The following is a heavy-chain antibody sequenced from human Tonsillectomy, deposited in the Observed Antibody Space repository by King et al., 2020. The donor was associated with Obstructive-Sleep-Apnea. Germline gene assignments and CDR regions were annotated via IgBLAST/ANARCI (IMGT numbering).Heavy chain of an antibody. CDR2: IYSGDTT. V-gene: IGHV3-53*04. CDR1: GFSVSSNY. Sequence: VQLVESGGGLVQPGGTLRLSCAVSGFSVSSNYMSWVRQAPGKGREWASIIYSGDTTTYADSVKGRFTISRHNSKNTLYLQMNDLSAEDTAVYYSARGWWSDDFWSGYHAFDIWGQGTMVTVS. D-gene: IGHD3-3*01. CDR3: ARGWWSDDFWSGYHAFDI. J-gene: IGHJ3*02.